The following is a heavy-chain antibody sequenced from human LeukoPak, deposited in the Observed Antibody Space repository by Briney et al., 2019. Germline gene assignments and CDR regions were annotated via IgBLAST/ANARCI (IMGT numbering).Heavy chain of an antibody. D-gene: IGHD3-10*01. V-gene: IGHV3-23*01. CDR2: LSPSGADT. CDR3: AKDLSPTTVRGLFDY. CDR1: GFTFTNYA. J-gene: IGHJ4*02. Sequence: GGSLRLSCAASGFTFTNYAMNWVRQAPGKGLEWVSTLSPSGADTYYADSVKGRFTISRDNSKNTVNLQMNSLRAEDTAVYYCAKDLSPTTVRGLFDYWGQGTLVTVSS.